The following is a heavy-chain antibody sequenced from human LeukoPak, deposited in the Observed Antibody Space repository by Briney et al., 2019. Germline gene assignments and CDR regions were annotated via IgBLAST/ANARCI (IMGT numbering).Heavy chain of an antibody. J-gene: IGHJ5*02. V-gene: IGHV4-39*07. CDR2: IYYSGST. D-gene: IGHD3-10*01. CDR3: ARGAGAVRGITMVRGAPYWFDP. CDR1: GGSISSSSYY. Sequence: SETLSLTCTVSGGSISSSSYYWGWIRQPPGKGLEWIGSIYYSGSTYYNPSLKSRVTISVDTSKNQFSLKLSSVTAADTAVYYCARGAGAVRGITMVRGAPYWFDPWGQGTLVTVSS.